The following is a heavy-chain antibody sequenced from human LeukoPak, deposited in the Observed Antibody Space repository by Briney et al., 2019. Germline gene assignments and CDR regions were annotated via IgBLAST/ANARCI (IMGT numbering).Heavy chain of an antibody. D-gene: IGHD3-22*01. Sequence: ASVSVSCKVSGYTLTQLSMHWVRQAPGKGLEWMGGFDPEDGETIYAQKFQGRVTMTEDTSTDTAYLELSSLRSEDTAVYYCATVNSDYYDSSGYPYYFDYWGQGTLVTVSS. CDR3: ATVNSDYYDSSGYPYYFDY. V-gene: IGHV1-24*01. CDR1: GYTLTQLS. CDR2: FDPEDGET. J-gene: IGHJ4*02.